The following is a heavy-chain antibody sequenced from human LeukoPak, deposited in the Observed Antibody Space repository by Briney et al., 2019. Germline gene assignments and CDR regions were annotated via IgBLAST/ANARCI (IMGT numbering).Heavy chain of an antibody. Sequence: GGSLRLSCAASGFTFSSYWMSWVRQAPGKGLEWVAFIRYDGSNKYYADSVKGRFTISRDNSKNTLYLQMNSLRAEDTAVYYCAKDEGGRLDYWGQGTLVTVSS. D-gene: IGHD1-26*01. J-gene: IGHJ4*02. V-gene: IGHV3-30*02. CDR2: IRYDGSNK. CDR1: GFTFSSYW. CDR3: AKDEGGRLDY.